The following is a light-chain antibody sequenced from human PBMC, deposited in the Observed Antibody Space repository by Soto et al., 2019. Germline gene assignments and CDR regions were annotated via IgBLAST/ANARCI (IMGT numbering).Light chain of an antibody. CDR3: GSYADSNNYG. CDR1: SSDVGGYNY. J-gene: IGLJ1*01. Sequence: QSVLTQPPSASGSPGQSVTISCTGTSSDVGGYNYVSWYQQYPGKAPKIMIYEVSKRPSGVPDRFSGSKSGNTASLTVSGLQAEDEADYYCGSYADSNNYGLGTGTKVTVL. V-gene: IGLV2-8*01. CDR2: EVS.